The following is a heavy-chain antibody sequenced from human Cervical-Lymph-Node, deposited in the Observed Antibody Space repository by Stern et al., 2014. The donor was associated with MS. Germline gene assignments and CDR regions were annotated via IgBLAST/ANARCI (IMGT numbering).Heavy chain of an antibody. Sequence: EVQLVESGPEVKRPGESLKISCQASGYTFTSYWIGWVRQMPGKGLEWIAILFPGGSDIRYSPYFQGQVTISNDKSSSTAYLQWNNLKASDTAIYYCARQRYFDYWGQGTLVTVSS. CDR1: GYTFTSYW. J-gene: IGHJ4*02. V-gene: IGHV5-51*01. CDR3: ARQRYFDY. CDR2: LFPGGSDI.